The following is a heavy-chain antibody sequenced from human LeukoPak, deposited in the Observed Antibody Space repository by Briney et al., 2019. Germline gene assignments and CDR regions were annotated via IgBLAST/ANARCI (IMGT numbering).Heavy chain of an antibody. V-gene: IGHV4-30-4*01. D-gene: IGHD3-10*01. CDR3: ARAYFFGSGSYYAFDV. CDR1: GGSIRSGDYY. J-gene: IGHJ3*01. CDR2: IYYSGNA. Sequence: SETLSLTCTVSGGSIRSGDYYWSWISQPPGKCLECIGYIYYSGNAYYNPSLKSRFTISVDTSEKQFSLKLNSVTAEDTAVYYCARAYFFGSGSYYAFDVWGQGTVVTVSS.